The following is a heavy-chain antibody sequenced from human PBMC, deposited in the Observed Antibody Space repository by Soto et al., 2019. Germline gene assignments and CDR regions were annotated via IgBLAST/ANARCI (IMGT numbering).Heavy chain of an antibody. CDR2: IYYSGST. J-gene: IGHJ6*02. CDR1: GGSISSSSYY. D-gene: IGHD3-10*01. Sequence: SETLSLTCTVSGGSISSSSYYWGWIRQPPGKGLEWIGSIYYSGSTYYNPSLKSRVTISVDTSKNQFSLKLSSVTAADTAVYYCARTELTYYYGMDVWGQGTTVT. CDR3: ARTELTYYYGMDV. V-gene: IGHV4-39*01.